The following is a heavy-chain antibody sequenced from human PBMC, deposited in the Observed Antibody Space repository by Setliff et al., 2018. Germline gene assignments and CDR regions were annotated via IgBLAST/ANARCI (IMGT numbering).Heavy chain of an antibody. D-gene: IGHD3-22*01. CDR1: GDSISGDY. Sequence: PSETLSLTCTVSGDSISGDYWSWIRQPPGKGLEWIGFIHYSGSTNSNPSLKSRVTISVDTSKNQFSLKLSSVTAADTAVYYCARWRVRDSGYYPRLSYMDVWGKGTTVTVSS. CDR2: IHYSGST. CDR3: ARWRVRDSGYYPRLSYMDV. V-gene: IGHV4-59*08. J-gene: IGHJ6*03.